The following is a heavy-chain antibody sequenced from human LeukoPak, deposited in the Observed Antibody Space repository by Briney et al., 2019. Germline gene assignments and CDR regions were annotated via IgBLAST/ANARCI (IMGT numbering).Heavy chain of an antibody. V-gene: IGHV3-21*04. Sequence: GGSLRLSCAASGFTFSDYSMNWVRQAPGRGLEWVSSISSSSTYIFYADSVKGRFTISRDNSRNTLYLQMNTLRAEDTAVYYCAKAIAAPVWYFDLWGRGTLVTVSS. J-gene: IGHJ2*01. CDR3: AKAIAAPVWYFDL. CDR2: ISSSSTYI. CDR1: GFTFSDYS. D-gene: IGHD6-13*01.